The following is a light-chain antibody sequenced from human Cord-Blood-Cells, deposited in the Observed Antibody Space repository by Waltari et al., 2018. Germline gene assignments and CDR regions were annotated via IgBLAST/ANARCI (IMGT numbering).Light chain of an antibody. CDR2: DVS. J-gene: IGLJ1*01. Sequence: QSALTQPRSVSGSPGQSVTISCTGTSSDVGGYNYVSWYQQHPGKAPKRMIYDVSKRPSGVPDRFSGSKSGNTASLTISGLQAEDEADYYCCSYAGSYTFHYVFGTGTKVTVL. V-gene: IGLV2-11*01. CDR1: SSDVGGYNY. CDR3: CSYAGSYTFHYV.